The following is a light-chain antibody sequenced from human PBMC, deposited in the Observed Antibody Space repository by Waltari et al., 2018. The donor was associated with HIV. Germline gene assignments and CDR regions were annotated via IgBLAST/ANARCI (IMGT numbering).Light chain of an antibody. V-gene: IGLV2-14*01. J-gene: IGLJ3*02. Sequence: QSALTHPAAASRPPGPSITPSCPVPRRDGALNCYASWYQQHPGKAPKLIIYAVNSRPSGVPNRFSGSKSGNTASLTISGLQAEDEADYYCNSHTSNRTWVFGGGTKLTVL. CDR3: NSHTSNRTWV. CDR2: AVN. CDR1: RRDGALNCY.